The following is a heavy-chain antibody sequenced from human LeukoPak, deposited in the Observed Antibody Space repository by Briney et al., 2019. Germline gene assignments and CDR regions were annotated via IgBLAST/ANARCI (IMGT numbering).Heavy chain of an antibody. J-gene: IGHJ6*03. V-gene: IGHV4-4*09. CDR3: ARLPTDYMDV. Sequence: PSETLSLTCTVSGGSISSYYWNWIRQPPGKGLEWIGYIYTGGSTNYNPSLKSRVTMSADTSNNQFSLRLSSVTAADTAVYYCARLPTDYMDVWGKGTTVTVSS. CDR1: GGSISSYY. CDR2: IYTGGST.